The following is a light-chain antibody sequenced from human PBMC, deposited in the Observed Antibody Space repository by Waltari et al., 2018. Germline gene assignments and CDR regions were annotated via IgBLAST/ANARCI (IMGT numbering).Light chain of an antibody. CDR3: ASYIRYSTLEL. CDR1: SSDVGAYNN. J-gene: IGLJ3*02. CDR2: DVS. V-gene: IGLV2-14*03. Sequence: QSALTQPAPVSGSPGQSISISCTGTSSDVGAYNNVPWYQQPPGKAPRLISFDVSSRPSGVSSRFSGSKSGKTASLTISGLQGEDEAKYYCASYIRYSTLELFGGGTSLTVL.